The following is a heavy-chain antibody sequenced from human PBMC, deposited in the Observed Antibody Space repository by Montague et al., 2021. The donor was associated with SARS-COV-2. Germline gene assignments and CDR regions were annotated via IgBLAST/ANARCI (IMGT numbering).Heavy chain of an antibody. Sequence: SETRSLTCTVSGGSISNSHYYCAWIRQPPGKGLEWIGSIYFNGHSYYNPSLKNRASISLDKSKNQFSLKLTSVTAADTAVYYCARDIWEPEVRSRGWFDPWGQGILVTVSS. D-gene: IGHD1-26*01. CDR1: GGSISNSHYY. CDR2: IYFNGHS. J-gene: IGHJ5*02. CDR3: ARDIWEPEVRSRGWFDP. V-gene: IGHV4-39*07.